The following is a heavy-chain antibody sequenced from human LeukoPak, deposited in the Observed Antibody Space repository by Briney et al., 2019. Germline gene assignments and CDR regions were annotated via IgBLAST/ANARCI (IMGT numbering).Heavy chain of an antibody. CDR2: IGAYNGNT. CDR3: VRYCSSTSCYQDYYYGMDV. J-gene: IGHJ6*02. D-gene: IGHD2-2*01. Sequence: GAPVKVSCKASGYTFTSYGISWVRQAPGQGLEWMGWIGAYNGNTNYAQKLQGRVTMTTDTSTSTAYMELRSLRSDDTAVYYCVRYCSSTSCYQDYYYGMDVWGQGTTVTVSS. V-gene: IGHV1-18*01. CDR1: GYTFTSYG.